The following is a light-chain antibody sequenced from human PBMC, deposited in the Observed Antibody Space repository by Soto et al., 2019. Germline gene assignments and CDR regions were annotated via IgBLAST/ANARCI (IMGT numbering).Light chain of an antibody. CDR2: DVS. CDR1: QNIDTS. J-gene: IGKJ1*01. CDR3: QQYDYSRT. Sequence: EIRVTQSPSTLSASLGDSVTITCRASQNIDTSLAWYQHKPGKAPKLLMFDVSNLESGVPSRFSGSGSGTEFTLTISSVHSDDFATYYCQQYDYSRTFGQGTKVDI. V-gene: IGKV1-5*01.